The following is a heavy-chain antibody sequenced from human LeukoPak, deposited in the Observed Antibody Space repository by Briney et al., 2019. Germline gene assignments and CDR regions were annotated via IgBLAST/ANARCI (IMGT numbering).Heavy chain of an antibody. CDR2: IKQDGSEK. D-gene: IGHD1-26*01. Sequence: PGGSLRLSCAASGFTFSSYWMSWVRQAPGKGLEWVANIKQDGSEKYYVDSVKGRFTISRDNAKNSLYLQMNSLRAEDTAVYYCSRSASGVYYYYYMDVWGKGTTVTISS. CDR3: SRSASGVYYYYYMDV. V-gene: IGHV3-7*01. CDR1: GFTFSSYW. J-gene: IGHJ6*03.